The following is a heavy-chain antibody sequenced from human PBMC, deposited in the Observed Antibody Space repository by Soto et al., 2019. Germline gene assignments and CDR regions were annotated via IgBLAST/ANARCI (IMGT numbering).Heavy chain of an antibody. Sequence: GASVKVSCKASGGTFSSYAISWVRQAPGQGLEWMGGIIPIFGTANYAQKFQGRVTITADKSTSTAYMELSSLRSEDTAVYYCARDWKEDCSSTSCYTWGFDYWGQGTLVTVSS. D-gene: IGHD2-2*02. V-gene: IGHV1-69*06. CDR1: GGTFSSYA. CDR2: IIPIFGTA. J-gene: IGHJ4*02. CDR3: ARDWKEDCSSTSCYTWGFDY.